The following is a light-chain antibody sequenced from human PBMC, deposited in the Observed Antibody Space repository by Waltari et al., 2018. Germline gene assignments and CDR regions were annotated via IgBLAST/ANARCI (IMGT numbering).Light chain of an antibody. J-gene: IGKJ1*01. CDR1: QNINSW. CDR3: QQYNTYWT. CDR2: KAS. Sequence: IQLTQPPSTLSASVGDRVTITCRASQNINSWLAWYQQKPGKAPKLLIYKASSLESGVPSRFSGSGSGTEFSLTISGLQPDDSATYYCQQYNTYWTFGQGTKVEIK. V-gene: IGKV1-5*03.